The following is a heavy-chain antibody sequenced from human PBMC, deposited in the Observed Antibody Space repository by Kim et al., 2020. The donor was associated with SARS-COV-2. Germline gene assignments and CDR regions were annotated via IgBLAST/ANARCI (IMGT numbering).Heavy chain of an antibody. J-gene: IGHJ4*02. V-gene: IGHV3-74*01. Sequence: YADSVKGRFTISRANAKNTLYLQMNSLRAEDTAVYYCARRQFTSCWYYFDYWGQGTLVTVSS. CDR3: ARRQFTSCWYYFDY. D-gene: IGHD6-19*01.